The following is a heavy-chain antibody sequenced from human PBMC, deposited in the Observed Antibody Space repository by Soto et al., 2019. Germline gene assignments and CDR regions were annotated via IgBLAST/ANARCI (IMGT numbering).Heavy chain of an antibody. Sequence: EVQLVQSGAEVKKPGESLKISCKGSGYSFTSYWIGWVRQMPGKGLEWMGIIYPGDSDTRYSPSFQGQVTISADKSISTAYLQWSSLKASDTAMYYCARQDAKVVPAAMRWSYAFDIWGQGTMVTVSS. D-gene: IGHD2-2*01. CDR2: IYPGDSDT. J-gene: IGHJ3*02. CDR3: ARQDAKVVPAAMRWSYAFDI. V-gene: IGHV5-51*01. CDR1: GYSFTSYW.